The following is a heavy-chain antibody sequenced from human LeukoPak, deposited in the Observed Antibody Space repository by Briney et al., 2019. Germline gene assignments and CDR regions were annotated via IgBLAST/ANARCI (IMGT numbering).Heavy chain of an antibody. J-gene: IGHJ4*02. CDR2: ISGDGGST. Sequence: GGSLRLSCAASGFTFDDYAMHWVRQAPGKGLEWVSLISGDGGSTYYADSVKGRFTIPRDNSKNSLYLQMNSLRTEDTALYYCAKDMWRFGELDYDYWGQGTLVTVSS. D-gene: IGHD3-10*01. V-gene: IGHV3-43*02. CDR1: GFTFDDYA. CDR3: AKDMWRFGELDYDY.